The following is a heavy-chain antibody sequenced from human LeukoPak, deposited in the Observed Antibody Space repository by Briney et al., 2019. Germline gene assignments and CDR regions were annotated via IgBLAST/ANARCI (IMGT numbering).Heavy chain of an antibody. J-gene: IGHJ4*01. Sequence: GGSLRLSCAASGFTFSSYWMSWVRQAPGRGLEWVANIKQDGSEKYYVDSVKGRFTISRDNAKNSLYLQMNSLRAEDTAVYYCAGSIAAAGTGYWGQGTLVTVSS. CDR3: AGSIAAAGTGY. CDR2: IKQDGSEK. CDR1: GFTFSSYW. D-gene: IGHD6-13*01. V-gene: IGHV3-7*01.